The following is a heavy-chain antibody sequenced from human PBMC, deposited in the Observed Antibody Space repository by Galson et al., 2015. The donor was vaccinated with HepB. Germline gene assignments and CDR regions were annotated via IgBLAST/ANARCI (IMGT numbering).Heavy chain of an antibody. J-gene: IGHJ4*02. D-gene: IGHD6-6*01. CDR1: GFTFSSYA. CDR3: AREGIAARRYYFDY. CDR2: ISYDGSNK. Sequence: SLRLSCAASGFTFSSYAMHWVRQAPGKGLEWVAVISYDGSNKYYADSVKGRFTISRDNSKNTLYLQMNSLRAEDTAVYYCAREGIAARRYYFDYWGQGTLVTVSS. V-gene: IGHV3-30-3*01.